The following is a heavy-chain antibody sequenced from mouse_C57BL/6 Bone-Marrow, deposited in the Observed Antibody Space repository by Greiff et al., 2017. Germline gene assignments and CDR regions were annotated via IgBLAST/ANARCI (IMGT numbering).Heavy chain of an antibody. D-gene: IGHD3-1*01. Sequence: EVKVEESGGGLVQPGGSMKLSCVASGFTFSNYWMNWVRQSPEKGLEWVAQIRLKSDNYATHYAETVKGRFTISRDDSKSSVYLQMNNLRAEDTGIYYCTGGGLHFMDYWGQGTSVTVSS. J-gene: IGHJ4*01. CDR1: GFTFSNYW. CDR3: TGGGLHFMDY. V-gene: IGHV6-3*01. CDR2: IRLKSDNYAT.